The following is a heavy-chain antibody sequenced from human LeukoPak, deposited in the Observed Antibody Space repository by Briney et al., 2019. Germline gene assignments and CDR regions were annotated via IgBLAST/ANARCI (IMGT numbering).Heavy chain of an antibody. CDR1: GFTFSSYS. V-gene: IGHV3-21*01. J-gene: IGHJ4*02. Sequence: GGSLRLSCAASGFTFSSYSMNWVRQAPGKGLEWVSSISSSSSYIYYADSVKGRFTISRDSAKNSLYLQMNSLRAEDTAVYYCARDRFSYVWGSYRTFDYWGQGTLVTVSS. CDR2: ISSSSSYI. CDR3: ARDRFSYVWGSYRTFDY. D-gene: IGHD3-16*02.